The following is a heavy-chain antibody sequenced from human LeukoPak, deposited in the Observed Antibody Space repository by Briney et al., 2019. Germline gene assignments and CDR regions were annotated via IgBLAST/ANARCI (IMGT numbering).Heavy chain of an antibody. V-gene: IGHV4-38-2*02. J-gene: IGHJ6*02. CDR1: GYSISSDYY. Sequence: PSETLSLTCTVFGYSISSDYYWGWIRQPPGKGLEWIGDVYRTGSTYNNPSLTSRVTISIDTSKNQFSLKLSSVTAADTAVYYCARTPIAAAGRYYYYGMDVWGQGTTVTVSS. D-gene: IGHD6-13*01. CDR3: ARTPIAAAGRYYYYGMDV. CDR2: VYRTGST.